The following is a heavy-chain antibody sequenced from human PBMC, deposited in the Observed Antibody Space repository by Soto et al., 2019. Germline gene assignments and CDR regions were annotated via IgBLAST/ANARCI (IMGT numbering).Heavy chain of an antibody. CDR3: ARDSDSSGYYAYNWFDP. V-gene: IGHV3-30-3*01. Sequence: QVQLVESGGGVVQPGRSLRLSCAASGFTFSSYAMHWVRQGPGKGLEWVAVISYDGSNKYYADSVKGRFTISRDNSKNTQYLQMNSLRAEDTAVYYCARDSDSSGYYAYNWFDPWGQGTLVTASS. CDR2: ISYDGSNK. D-gene: IGHD3-22*01. J-gene: IGHJ5*02. CDR1: GFTFSSYA.